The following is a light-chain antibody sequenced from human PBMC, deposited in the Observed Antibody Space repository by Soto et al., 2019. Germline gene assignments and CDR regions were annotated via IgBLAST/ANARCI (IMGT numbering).Light chain of an antibody. Sequence: EIVLTQSPATLSLSPGESATLSCRASRSVSRYLAWYQQKPGQGPRLLIYGASTRATGIPARFSGSGSGTEFTLTFSSLQSEDFATYYCQQSYSSITFGQGTRLEIK. CDR1: RSVSRY. CDR3: QQSYSSIT. J-gene: IGKJ5*01. CDR2: GAS. V-gene: IGKV3-15*01.